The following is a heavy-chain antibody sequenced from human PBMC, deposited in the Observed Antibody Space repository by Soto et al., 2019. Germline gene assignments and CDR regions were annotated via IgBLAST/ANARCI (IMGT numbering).Heavy chain of an antibody. Sequence: QVQLQESGPGLVKPSETLSLTCTVSGGSIRGYYWSWIRQTPGKGLEWIGQIYYTGSTNYNPSLKSRVTISVDTSKKHFYLKLSAVTAGDSAMYYCEMTKSTLYNWFDTWGQGKQVTVSS. J-gene: IGHJ5*02. CDR2: IYYTGST. CDR3: EMTKSTLYNWFDT. D-gene: IGHD3-16*01. V-gene: IGHV4-59*08. CDR1: GGSIRGYY.